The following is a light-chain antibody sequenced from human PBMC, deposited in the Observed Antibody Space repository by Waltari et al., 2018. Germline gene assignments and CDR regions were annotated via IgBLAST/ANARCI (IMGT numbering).Light chain of an antibody. CDR3: CSYAGSYTLI. Sequence: QSALTQPRSVSGSPGQSVTISCIGTSNGVGNYNYVSWFQQRPGKAPKLVISYVNKRPSGVPDRFSGSKSGYTPSLTISGLLAEDEGDYYCCSYAGSYTLIFGGGTRLTVL. V-gene: IGLV2-11*01. CDR1: SNGVGNYNY. J-gene: IGLJ2*01. CDR2: YVN.